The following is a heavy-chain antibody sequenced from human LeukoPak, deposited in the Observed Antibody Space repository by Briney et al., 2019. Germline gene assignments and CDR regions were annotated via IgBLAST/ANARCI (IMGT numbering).Heavy chain of an antibody. CDR1: GYTFTSYD. V-gene: IGHV1-8*03. Sequence: ASVTVSFKASGYTFTSYDINWVRQATGQGLEWMGWVNPNSGNTGYAQKFQGRVTITRNTSISTAYMELSSLRSEDTAVYYCARTWGHCSSTSCSIEGLFDYWGQGTLVTVSS. D-gene: IGHD2-2*01. CDR2: VNPNSGNT. CDR3: ARTWGHCSSTSCSIEGLFDY. J-gene: IGHJ4*02.